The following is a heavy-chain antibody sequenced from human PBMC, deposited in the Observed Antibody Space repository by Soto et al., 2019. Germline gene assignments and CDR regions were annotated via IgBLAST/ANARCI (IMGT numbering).Heavy chain of an antibody. D-gene: IGHD4-17*01. CDR1: GFTFSSYS. V-gene: IGHV3-21*01. CDR3: ARGAPSPVTTVYYCDS. Sequence: EVQLVESGVGLVTPGGSLRLSCAASGFTFSSYSMNWVRQAPGKGLKCVSSISSSSGYIYYADSVKGRFTISRDNAKNSLYLQMNSLRAEDTAVYYCARGAPSPVTTVYYCDSWGQGTLVTVYS. CDR2: ISSSSGYI. J-gene: IGHJ4*02.